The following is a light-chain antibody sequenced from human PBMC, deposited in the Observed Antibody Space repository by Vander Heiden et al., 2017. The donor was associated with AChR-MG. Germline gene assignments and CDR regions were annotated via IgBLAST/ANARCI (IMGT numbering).Light chain of an antibody. CDR1: RSNVGRHNY. Sequence: QSALTQPASVSGSPGQSITTSCTGTRSNVGRHNYVSWYQQPPGSAPKRLMFDVSDRPSGVSDRFSGSKSGTTASLTISGLQAEDDADDYCSSYTTGSTFVFGTGTKVTVL. CDR2: DVS. J-gene: IGLJ1*01. CDR3: SSYTTGSTFV. V-gene: IGLV2-14*01.